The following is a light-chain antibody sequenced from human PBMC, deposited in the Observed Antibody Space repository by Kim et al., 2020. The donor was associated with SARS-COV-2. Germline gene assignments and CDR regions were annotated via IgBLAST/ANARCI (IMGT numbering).Light chain of an antibody. Sequence: GQSVTISCTGTSSDIGSHNLVSWYQQPPGTAPKLVIYEVTYRPSGVPDRFSGSKSGNTASLTISGLQAEDEADYYCSSYTSRTTWVFGGGTQLTVL. CDR2: EVT. V-gene: IGLV2-18*02. CDR3: SSYTSRTTWV. J-gene: IGLJ3*02. CDR1: SSDIGSHNL.